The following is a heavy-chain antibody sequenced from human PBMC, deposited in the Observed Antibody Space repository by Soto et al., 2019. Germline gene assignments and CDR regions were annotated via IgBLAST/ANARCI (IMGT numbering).Heavy chain of an antibody. V-gene: IGHV6-1*01. J-gene: IGHJ4*02. CDR1: GDSVSNTGAA. D-gene: IGHD6-13*01. CDR3: ARHPPATQPDLDY. CDR2: TYYRSKWFN. Sequence: SQTLXLTCAISGDSVSNTGAAWNWIRQSSSRGLEWLGRTYYRSKWFNDYAMSVKSRITISPDTSRNQFTLQLNSVTPEDTAVYYCARHPPATQPDLDYWGRGTLVTVSS.